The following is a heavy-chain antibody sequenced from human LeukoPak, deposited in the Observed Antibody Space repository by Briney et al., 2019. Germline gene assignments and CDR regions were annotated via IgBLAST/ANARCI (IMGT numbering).Heavy chain of an antibody. CDR3: AKQIGVVPASIRGYYFDY. CDR2: IRYDGSNK. D-gene: IGHD2-2*01. CDR1: GFTFSSYG. Sequence: GGSLRLSCAASGFTFSSYGMHWVRQAPGKGLEWVAFIRYDGSNKYYADSVKGRFTISRDNSKNTLYLQMNSLRAEDTAVYYWAKQIGVVPASIRGYYFDYWGQGTLVTVSS. J-gene: IGHJ4*01. V-gene: IGHV3-30*02.